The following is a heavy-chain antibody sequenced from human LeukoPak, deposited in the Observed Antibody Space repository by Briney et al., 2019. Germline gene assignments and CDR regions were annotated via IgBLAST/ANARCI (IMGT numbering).Heavy chain of an antibody. CDR2: ISSSSSYI. CDR1: GFTFSSYS. V-gene: IGHV3-21*01. J-gene: IGHJ6*02. Sequence: GGSLRLSCAASGFTFSSYSMNWVRQAPGKGLEWVSSISSSSSYIYYADSVKGRFTIPRDNAKNSLYLQMNSLRAEDTAVYYCARWGSYCSSTSCYEYNYYGMDVWGQGTTVTVSS. CDR3: ARWGSYCSSTSCYEYNYYGMDV. D-gene: IGHD2-2*01.